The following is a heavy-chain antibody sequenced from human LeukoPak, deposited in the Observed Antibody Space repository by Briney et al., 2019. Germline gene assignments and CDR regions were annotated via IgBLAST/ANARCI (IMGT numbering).Heavy chain of an antibody. CDR1: GFTFSSYG. CDR3: ARGAAAAANTDY. J-gene: IGHJ4*02. Sequence: PGRSLRLSCAASGFTFSSYGMHWVRQSPGKGLEWVAVIWYDGSNKYYADSVKGRFTISRDNSKNTLYLQMNSLRSDDTAVYYCARGAAAAANTDYWGQGTLVTVSS. V-gene: IGHV3-33*01. CDR2: IWYDGSNK. D-gene: IGHD6-13*01.